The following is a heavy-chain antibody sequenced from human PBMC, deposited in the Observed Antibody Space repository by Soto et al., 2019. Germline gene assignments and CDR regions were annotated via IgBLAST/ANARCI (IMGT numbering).Heavy chain of an antibody. D-gene: IGHD1-26*01. V-gene: IGHV1-3*01. CDR2: INAGNGNT. CDR3: ARDPYSGSYYHAFDI. J-gene: IGHJ3*02. Sequence: ASVKVSCKASGYTFTSYAMHWVRQAPGQRLEWMGWINAGNGNTKYSQKYQGRVTITRDTSASTAYMELSSLRSEDTAVYYCARDPYSGSYYHAFDIWGQGTMVTVSS. CDR1: GYTFTSYA.